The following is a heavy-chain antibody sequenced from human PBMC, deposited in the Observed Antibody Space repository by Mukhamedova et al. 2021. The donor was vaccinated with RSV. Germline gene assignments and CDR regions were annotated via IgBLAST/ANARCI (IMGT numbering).Heavy chain of an antibody. V-gene: IGHV5-51*01. D-gene: IGHD6-19*01. Sequence: PGKGLEWMGIIYPGDSDARYSPSFQGQVTISADKSISTAYLQWSSLKASDTAMYYCARPLGSGWTFDYWGQGTLVTVSS. J-gene: IGHJ4*02. CDR2: IYPGDSDA. CDR3: ARPLGSGWTFDY.